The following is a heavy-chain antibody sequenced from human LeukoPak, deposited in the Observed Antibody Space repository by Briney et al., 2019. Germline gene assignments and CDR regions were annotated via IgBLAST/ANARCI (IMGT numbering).Heavy chain of an antibody. Sequence: ASVKVSCKASGYIFTRYGISWVRQAPGQGLEWMGWISAHYGNTNYAQKFQGRLTMTTDTSTNTAYMELRSLRPDDTAAYYCARDFFHGHCSGLSCFLLDYWGQGSLVTVSS. V-gene: IGHV1-18*01. CDR2: ISAHYGNT. D-gene: IGHD2-15*01. J-gene: IGHJ4*02. CDR3: ARDFFHGHCSGLSCFLLDY. CDR1: GYIFTRYG.